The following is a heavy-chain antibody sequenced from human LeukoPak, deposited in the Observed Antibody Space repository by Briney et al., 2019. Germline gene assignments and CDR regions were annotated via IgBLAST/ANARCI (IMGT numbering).Heavy chain of an antibody. CDR1: GFTFSNYA. D-gene: IGHD6-6*01. CDR2: ISYDGSNK. Sequence: QPGRSLRLSCAASGFTFSNYAMHWVRQAPGKGLEWVAVISYDGSNKYYADSVKGRFTISRDNSKNTLYLQMNSLRVEDTAVYYCARDWASSSGSVDYWGQGTLVTVSS. J-gene: IGHJ4*02. V-gene: IGHV3-30-3*01. CDR3: ARDWASSSGSVDY.